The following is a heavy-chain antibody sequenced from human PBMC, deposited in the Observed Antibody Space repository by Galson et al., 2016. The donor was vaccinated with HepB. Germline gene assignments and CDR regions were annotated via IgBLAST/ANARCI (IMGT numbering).Heavy chain of an antibody. D-gene: IGHD4-17*01. Sequence: CAISGDSVSSDSAAWHWIRQSPSRGLEWLGRTYYRSKWYNEYAVSVKRRMTIDSDTPKNQFSLHLNSVTPEDTAVYYCVGGYGDDYYFYSGLDVWGQGTTFIVSS. CDR2: TYYRSKWYN. CDR3: VGGYGDDYYFYSGLDV. V-gene: IGHV6-1*01. J-gene: IGHJ6*02. CDR1: GDSVSSDSAA.